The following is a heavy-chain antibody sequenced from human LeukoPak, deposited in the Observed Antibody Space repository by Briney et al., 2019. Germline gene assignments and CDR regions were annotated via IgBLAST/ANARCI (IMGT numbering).Heavy chain of an antibody. CDR2: IYHSGST. CDR3: AIKHYDFWSGSPYYYMDV. D-gene: IGHD3-3*01. J-gene: IGHJ6*03. V-gene: IGHV4-4*02. Sequence: SETLSLTCAVSGGSISSSNWWSWVRQPPGKGLEWIGEIYHSGSTNYNPSLKSRATISVDKSKNQFSLKLSSVTAADTAVYYCAIKHYDFWSGSPYYYMDVWGKGTTVTVSS. CDR1: GGSISSSNW.